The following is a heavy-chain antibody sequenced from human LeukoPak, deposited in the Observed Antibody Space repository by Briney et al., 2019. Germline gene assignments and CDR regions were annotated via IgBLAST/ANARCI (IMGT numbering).Heavy chain of an antibody. CDR1: GFTFSSYE. CDR2: ISSSGSTI. J-gene: IGHJ6*04. Sequence: GGSLRLSCAASGFTFSSYEMNWVRQAPGRGLGWVSYISSSGSTIYYADSVKGRFTISRDNAKNSLYLQMNSLRAEDAAVYYCAELGVTMIGGVWGKGTTVTISS. CDR3: AELGVTMIGGV. V-gene: IGHV3-48*03. D-gene: IGHD3-10*02.